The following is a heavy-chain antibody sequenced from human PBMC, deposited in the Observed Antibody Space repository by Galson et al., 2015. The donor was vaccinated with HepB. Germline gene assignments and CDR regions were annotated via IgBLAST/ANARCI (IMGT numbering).Heavy chain of an antibody. D-gene: IGHD3-10*01. CDR3: ARGVLLREGPDY. V-gene: IGHV1-46*01. CDR2: INPSGGST. J-gene: IGHJ4*02. CDR1: GYKFTSYY. Sequence: SVKVSCKASGYKFTSYYMHWVRQAPGQGLEWMGIINPSGGSTDYAQKFQGRLTMTRDTSTSTVFMELSSLRSEDTAVYHCARGVLLREGPDYWGQGTLVTVSS.